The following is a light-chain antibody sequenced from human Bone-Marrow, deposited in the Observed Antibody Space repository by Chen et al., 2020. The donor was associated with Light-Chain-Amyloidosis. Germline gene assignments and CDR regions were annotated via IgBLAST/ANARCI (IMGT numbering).Light chain of an antibody. CDR2: RNN. CDR1: SSNIGSNY. CDR3: AAWDDSLSGLV. J-gene: IGLJ2*01. Sequence: QSLLTQPPSASGTPGQRVPISGSGSSSNIGSNYVYWYQQLPGTAPKLLNYRNNQRPAGVPDRFSGSKSGTSASLAISGLRSEDEADYYCAAWDDSLSGLVFGGGTKLTVL. V-gene: IGLV1-47*01.